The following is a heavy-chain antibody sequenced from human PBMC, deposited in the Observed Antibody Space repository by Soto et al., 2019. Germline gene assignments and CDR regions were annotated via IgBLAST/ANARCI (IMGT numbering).Heavy chain of an antibody. D-gene: IGHD3-16*01. Sequence: QVQLEQSGAEAKKPGASVKVSCKASGYTFTGYYMSWMRQAPGQGLEWMGWINPNSGGTNYAQKFQGRVTMTRDASTSTVHMELSRLTSDDTAVYYCARGRVYDYVWGSFDYWGQGTLVTVSS. V-gene: IGHV1-2*02. J-gene: IGHJ4*02. CDR3: ARGRVYDYVWGSFDY. CDR1: GYTFTGYY. CDR2: INPNSGGT.